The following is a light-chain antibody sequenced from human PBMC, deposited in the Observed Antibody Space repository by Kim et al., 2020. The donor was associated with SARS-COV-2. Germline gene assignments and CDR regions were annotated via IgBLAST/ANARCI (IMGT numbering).Light chain of an antibody. CDR3: NSRDNNDNVL. V-gene: IGLV3-19*01. CDR1: SLRTYY. J-gene: IGLJ2*01. CDR2: GKN. Sequence: VALGQTVRITCQGDSLRTYYTTWFQQKPGQAPIVVFYGKNKRPSGIPDRFSGSSSGNTASLTITATQAGDEADYYFNSRDNNDNVLFGGGPQRTV.